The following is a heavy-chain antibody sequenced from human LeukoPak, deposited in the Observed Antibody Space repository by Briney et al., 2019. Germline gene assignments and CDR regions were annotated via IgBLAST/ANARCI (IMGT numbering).Heavy chain of an antibody. CDR2: IRSKTYGGTT. CDR3: STDYWRLGFDY. D-gene: IGHD1-1*01. V-gene: IGHV3-49*03. Sequence: GGSLRLSCTASEITFGDYGVSWFRQAPGRGLEWLGFIRSKTYGGTTEDAASVRGRFTLSRDDSKNIVYLEMNNLRAEDTAVYYCSTDYWRLGFDYWGQGTLVTVSS. CDR1: EITFGDYG. J-gene: IGHJ4*02.